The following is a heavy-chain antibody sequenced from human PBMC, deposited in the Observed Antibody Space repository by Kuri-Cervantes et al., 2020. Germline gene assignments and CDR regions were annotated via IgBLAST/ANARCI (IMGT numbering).Heavy chain of an antibody. CDR2: IYSGGST. J-gene: IGHJ6*02. V-gene: IGHV3-66*02. CDR3: ARDKGFGELSQYGMDV. Sequence: GGSLRLSSAASGFTVSSNYMSWVRQAPGKGLEWVSVIYSGGSTYYADSVKGRFTISRDNSKNTLYLQMNSLRAEDTAVYYCARDKGFGELSQYGMDVWGQGTTVTVSS. CDR1: GFTVSSNY. D-gene: IGHD3-10*01.